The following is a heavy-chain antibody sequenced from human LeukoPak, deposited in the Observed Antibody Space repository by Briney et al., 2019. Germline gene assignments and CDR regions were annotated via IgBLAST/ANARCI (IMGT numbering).Heavy chain of an antibody. CDR2: IIPIFGTA. Sequence: VASVKVSCKASGGTFSSYAISWVRQAPGQGLEWMGGIIPIFGTANYAQKFQGRVTITADESTSTAYMELSSLRSEDTAVYYCATPEGGALDAFDFWGQGTMVTVSS. CDR3: ATPEGGALDAFDF. J-gene: IGHJ3*01. V-gene: IGHV1-69*01. D-gene: IGHD1-26*01. CDR1: GGTFSSYA.